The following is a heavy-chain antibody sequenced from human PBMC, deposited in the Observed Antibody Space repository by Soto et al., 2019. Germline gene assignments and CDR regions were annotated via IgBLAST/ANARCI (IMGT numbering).Heavy chain of an antibody. Sequence: ASVKVSCKASGYTFTSYGISWVRQAPGQGLEWMGWISAYNGNTNYAQKLQGRVTMTTDTSTSAAYMELRSLRSDDTAVYYCAVAEDRYCSGGSCYEGYWGQGTLVTVSS. CDR2: ISAYNGNT. CDR3: AVAEDRYCSGGSCYEGY. V-gene: IGHV1-18*01. CDR1: GYTFTSYG. D-gene: IGHD2-15*01. J-gene: IGHJ4*02.